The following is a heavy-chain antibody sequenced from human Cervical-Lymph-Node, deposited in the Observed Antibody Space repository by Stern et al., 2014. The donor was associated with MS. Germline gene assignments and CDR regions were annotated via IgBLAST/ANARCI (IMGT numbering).Heavy chain of an antibody. CDR3: ARGDRRLRAFDL. CDR2: IYTSGSA. J-gene: IGHJ3*01. Sequence: QLQLQESGPGLVKPSQTLSLTCTVSGASMTTGSYYWNWIRQPAGKGVEWIGQIYTSGSASYHPSLKNRLSMSVATYKKQFSLIRSSGTAADTAVYYCARGDRRLRAFDLWGQGTMVTVSS. D-gene: IGHD2-21*02. CDR1: GASMTTGSYY. V-gene: IGHV4-61*02.